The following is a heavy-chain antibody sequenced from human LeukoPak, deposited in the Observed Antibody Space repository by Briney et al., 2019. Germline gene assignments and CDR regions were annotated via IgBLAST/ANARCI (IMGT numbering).Heavy chain of an antibody. CDR3: AKLHYYDSSGLDAFDI. CDR1: GFIFKNYG. V-gene: IGHV3-30*18. Sequence: GGSLRLSCAASGFIFKNYGMHWVRQAPGKGLEWVAVISYEGRSEYYADSVKGRFTISRDNSKNMLYLQMNSLRAEDTAVYYCAKLHYYDSSGLDAFDIWGQGTMVTVSS. D-gene: IGHD3-22*01. CDR2: ISYEGRSE. J-gene: IGHJ3*02.